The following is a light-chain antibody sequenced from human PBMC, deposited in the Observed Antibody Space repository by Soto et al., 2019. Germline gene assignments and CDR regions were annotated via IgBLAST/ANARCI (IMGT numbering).Light chain of an antibody. CDR2: SNN. Sequence: QSVLTQSPSASGTPGQRVTISCSGSFSNIGSNTVNWYEQLPGTAPKLLIYSNNQRPSGVPDRISGTKSGTSASLAIRGLQSDDEADYYCAAWDDSLNGVVFGGGTKLHVL. J-gene: IGLJ2*01. CDR3: AAWDDSLNGVV. CDR1: FSNIGSNT. V-gene: IGLV1-44*01.